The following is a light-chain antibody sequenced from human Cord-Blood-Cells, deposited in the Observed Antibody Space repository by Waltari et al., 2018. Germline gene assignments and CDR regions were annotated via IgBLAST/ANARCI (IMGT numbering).Light chain of an antibody. J-gene: IGKJ2*01. CDR2: WAS. CDR1: QCVLYSSNNKNY. Sequence: DIVMTQSPDSLAVSLGERATINCKSSQCVLYSSNNKNYLAWYQQKPGQTPKLLIYWASTRESGVPDRFSGSGSGTAFTLTISSLQAEDVAVYYCQQYHSTPYTFGQGTKLEIK. CDR3: QQYHSTPYT. V-gene: IGKV4-1*01.